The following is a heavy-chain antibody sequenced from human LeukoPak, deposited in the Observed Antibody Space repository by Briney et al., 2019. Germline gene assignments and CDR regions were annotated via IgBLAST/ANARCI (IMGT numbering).Heavy chain of an antibody. D-gene: IGHD5-12*01. Sequence: GGSLRLSCAASGFTFSSYSMNWVRQAPGEGLEWVSSISSSSSYIYYADSVKGRFTISRDNAKNSLYLQMNSLRAEDTAVYYCARDPAIVATIYDYWGQGTLVTVSS. CDR3: ARDPAIVATIYDY. CDR2: ISSSSSYI. CDR1: GFTFSSYS. J-gene: IGHJ4*02. V-gene: IGHV3-21*01.